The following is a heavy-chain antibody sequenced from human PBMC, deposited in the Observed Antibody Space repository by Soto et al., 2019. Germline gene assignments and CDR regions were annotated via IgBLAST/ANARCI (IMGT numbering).Heavy chain of an antibody. V-gene: IGHV3-30-3*01. D-gene: IGHD3-22*01. CDR3: AREWGITRIVVDPTAGWVDI. CDR2: ISYDGSNK. CDR1: GFTFSSYA. J-gene: IGHJ3*02. Sequence: QVQLVESGGGVVQPGRSLRLSCAASGFTFSSYAMHWVRQAPGKGLEWVAVISYDGSNKYYADSVKGRFTISRDNSKNTLYLQMNSLRAEDTAVYYCAREWGITRIVVDPTAGWVDIWGQGTMVTVSS.